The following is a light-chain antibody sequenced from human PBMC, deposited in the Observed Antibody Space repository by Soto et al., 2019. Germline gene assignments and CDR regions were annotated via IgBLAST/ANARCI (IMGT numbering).Light chain of an antibody. J-gene: IGKJ1*01. CDR3: QQYGSSLRT. Sequence: EIVLTHSPGTLSLSPWERATLSCRASQSVSSSYLAWYQQKPGQAPRLLIYGASSRATGIPDRFSGSGSGTDFTLTISRLEPEDFAVYYCQQYGSSLRTFGQGTKVDIK. V-gene: IGKV3-20*01. CDR1: QSVSSSY. CDR2: GAS.